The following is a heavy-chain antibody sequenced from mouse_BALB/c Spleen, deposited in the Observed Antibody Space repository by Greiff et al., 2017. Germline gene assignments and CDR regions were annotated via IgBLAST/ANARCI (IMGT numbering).Heavy chain of an antibody. V-gene: IGHV7-3*02. CDR2: IRNKANGYTT. CDR1: GFTFTDYY. Sequence: EVQLVESGGGLVQPGGSLRLSCATSGFTFTDYYMSWVRQPPGKALEWLGFIRNKANGYTTEYSASVKGRFTIPRDNSQSILYLQMNTLRAEDSATYYCARDKGTMIFPYYFDYWGQGTTLTVSS. CDR3: ARDKGTMIFPYYFDY. D-gene: IGHD2-4*01. J-gene: IGHJ2*01.